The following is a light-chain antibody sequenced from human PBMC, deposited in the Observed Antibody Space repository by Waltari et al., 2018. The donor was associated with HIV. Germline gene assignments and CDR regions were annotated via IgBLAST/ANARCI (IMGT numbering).Light chain of an antibody. Sequence: EIVMTQSPATLSVSLGERATLSCRTSQSVSSNLAWYQQKPGKAPRLLIYATSTRATGIPARFSGSGSGTEFTLTISSLQSEDFAVYYCQQYWSVPYTFGQGTRLEIK. CDR2: ATS. CDR3: QQYWSVPYT. J-gene: IGKJ2*01. CDR1: QSVSSN. V-gene: IGKV3-15*01.